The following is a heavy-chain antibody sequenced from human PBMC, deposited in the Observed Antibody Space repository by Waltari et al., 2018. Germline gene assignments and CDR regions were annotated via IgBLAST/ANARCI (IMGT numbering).Heavy chain of an antibody. CDR2: IKEDGGRK. J-gene: IGHJ4*02. D-gene: IGHD2-15*01. CDR3: VRNRGWQQFDF. CDR1: GFTLSNYW. Sequence: LSCAVSGFTLSNYWMGWVRQAPGKGLEWVAGIKEDGGRKDYVDSVKGRFTISRDNAKSTLYLQMNSLRAEDTAVFYCVRNRGWQQFDFWGQGTLVTVSS. V-gene: IGHV3-7*01.